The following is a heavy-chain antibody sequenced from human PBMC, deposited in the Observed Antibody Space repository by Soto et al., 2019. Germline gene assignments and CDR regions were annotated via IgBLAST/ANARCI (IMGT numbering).Heavy chain of an antibody. Sequence: ASVQVSCKTSCYTFASSGISWVRQAPGQGLEWMGWISAYKRNTNYAQKLQGRLTMTTDSSTSTAYMELRSLRSDDTAVYYCARVYGSGTQSAFFFDYWGQGTLVTVSS. CDR2: ISAYKRNT. CDR3: ARVYGSGTQSAFFFDY. J-gene: IGHJ4*02. CDR1: CYTFASSG. V-gene: IGHV1-18*04. D-gene: IGHD3-10*01.